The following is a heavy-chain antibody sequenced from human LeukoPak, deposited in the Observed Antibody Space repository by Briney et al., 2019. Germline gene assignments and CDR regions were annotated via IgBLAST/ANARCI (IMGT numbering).Heavy chain of an antibody. D-gene: IGHD4-11*01. CDR2: IWYDGGNK. CDR1: GFTFSHYG. V-gene: IGHV3-33*01. CDR3: ARDDYSNSIPFDY. Sequence: GRSLRLSRAASGFTFSHYGMHWVRQAPGEGLEWVAVIWYDGGNKYYGDSVKGRFTISRDNSQNTLYLQMNSLRAEDTAVYYCARDDYSNSIPFDYWGQGTLVTVSS. J-gene: IGHJ4*02.